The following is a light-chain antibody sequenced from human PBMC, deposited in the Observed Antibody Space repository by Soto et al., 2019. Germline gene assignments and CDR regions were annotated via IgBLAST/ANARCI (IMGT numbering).Light chain of an antibody. CDR3: QQSYSTPHT. CDR2: AAS. CDR1: QSISSY. V-gene: IGKV1-39*01. Sequence: DIQMTQSPSSLSASVGDRVTITCRASQSISSYLNWYQQKPGKAPKLLIYAASSLQSGVTSRFSGSGSGTDFTLHISSLQPEDFATYYCQQSYSTPHTFGQRNPLAIK. J-gene: IGKJ2*01.